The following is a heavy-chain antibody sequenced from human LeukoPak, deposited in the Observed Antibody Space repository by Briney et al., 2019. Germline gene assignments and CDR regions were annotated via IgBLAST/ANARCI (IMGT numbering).Heavy chain of an antibody. CDR1: GFSFSNYF. V-gene: IGHV3-11*04. Sequence: GGSLRLSCEASGFSFSNYFISWIRQAPGKGQEWVGYITNSGRSTSYADAVKGRFTISRDKAKKSVYLEMTDLRVEDNAVYYCAREASGNYYVFDSWGKGTLVTVSS. CDR3: AREASGNYYVFDS. D-gene: IGHD1-26*01. J-gene: IGHJ5*01. CDR2: ITNSGRST.